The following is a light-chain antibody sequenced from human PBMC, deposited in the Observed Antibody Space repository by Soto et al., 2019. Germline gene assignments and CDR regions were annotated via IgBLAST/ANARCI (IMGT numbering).Light chain of an antibody. Sequence: DIQMTHSPSTLSVSVGDRVTITCRASQSIRRYVGWYQQKRGKAPNVLIYAVYILESGVPSRFRGSGSGTEFTVTISSLQADDFATYYCQHYNSYSSWTFGQGTKVDIK. J-gene: IGKJ1*01. CDR3: QHYNSYSSWT. V-gene: IGKV1-5*01. CDR1: QSIRRY. CDR2: AVY.